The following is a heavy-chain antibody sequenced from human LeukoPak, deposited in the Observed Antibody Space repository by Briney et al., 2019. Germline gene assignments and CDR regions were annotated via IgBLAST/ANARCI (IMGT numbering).Heavy chain of an antibody. Sequence: GGSLRLSCAASGFTFSTYSMNWVRQAPGKGLEWLSSISSGGMWIYYADSLKGRFTISRDNAKNSLYLQMKSLRAEDTAVYYCARDLYRIVVVPHYFDYWGQGTLVTVSS. D-gene: IGHD3-22*01. CDR1: GFTFSTYS. J-gene: IGHJ4*02. CDR3: ARDLYRIVVVPHYFDY. CDR2: ISSGGMWI. V-gene: IGHV3-21*01.